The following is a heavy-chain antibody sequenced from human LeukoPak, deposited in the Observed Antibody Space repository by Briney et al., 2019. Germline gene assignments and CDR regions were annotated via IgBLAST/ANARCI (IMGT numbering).Heavy chain of an antibody. V-gene: IGHV3-30*18. CDR1: GFTVSSNY. Sequence: PGGSLRLSCAASGFTVSSNYMSWVRQAPGKGLEWVAVISYDGSNKYYADSVKGRFTISRDNSKNTLYLQMNSLRAEDTAVYYCAKDGTYCSSFSCYLDYWGQGTLVTVSS. D-gene: IGHD2-2*01. J-gene: IGHJ4*02. CDR3: AKDGTYCSSFSCYLDY. CDR2: ISYDGSNK.